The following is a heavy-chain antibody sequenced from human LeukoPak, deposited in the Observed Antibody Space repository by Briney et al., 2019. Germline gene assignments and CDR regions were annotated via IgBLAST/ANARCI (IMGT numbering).Heavy chain of an antibody. CDR3: ARAAYSSTWYSRYFDL. D-gene: IGHD6-13*01. V-gene: IGHV3-13*01. CDR1: GFTFSSYD. J-gene: IGHJ2*01. CDR2: IGTAGEI. Sequence: GGSLRLSCAASGFTFSSYDIHWVPQATGKGLEWVSGIGTAGEIYYPGSVKGRFTISRENAKNSLYLQMNSLSAGDTAVYYCARAAYSSTWYSRYFDLWGRGTLVTVSS.